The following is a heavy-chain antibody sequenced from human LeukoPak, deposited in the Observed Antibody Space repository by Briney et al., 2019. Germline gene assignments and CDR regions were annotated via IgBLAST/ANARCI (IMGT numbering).Heavy chain of an antibody. D-gene: IGHD3-9*01. CDR1: GFTVSSNY. CDR2: IYSGGST. Sequence: GGSLRLSCAASGFTVSSNYMSWVRQAPGKGLEWVSVIYSGGSTYYADSVKGRFTISRDNSKNTLYLQMNSLRAEDTAVYYCARAQDDILTGYTDYWGQGTLVTVSS. J-gene: IGHJ4*02. V-gene: IGHV3-66*01. CDR3: ARAQDDILTGYTDY.